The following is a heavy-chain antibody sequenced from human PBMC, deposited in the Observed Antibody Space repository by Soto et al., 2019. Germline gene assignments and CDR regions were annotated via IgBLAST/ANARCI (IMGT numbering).Heavy chain of an antibody. J-gene: IGHJ4*02. CDR2: TYHSGNP. CDR1: GSTIITVGFI. D-gene: IGHD4-17*01. V-gene: IGHV4-30-2*01. CDR3: ARRYGGTLDY. Sequence: SDTLSPTRTPSGSTIITVGFIWRIKLQPAGKGLEWIGNTYHSGNPYYNPSLKSRVTISVDGSKNQFSLKVSSVTAADTAVYYCARRYGGTLDYWGQGTLVTVS.